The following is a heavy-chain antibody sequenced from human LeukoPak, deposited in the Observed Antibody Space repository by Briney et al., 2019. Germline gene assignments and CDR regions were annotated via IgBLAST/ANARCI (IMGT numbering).Heavy chain of an antibody. CDR3: ARVGRDFWSGLTPGPQYYFDY. J-gene: IGHJ4*02. CDR1: GGSFSGYY. V-gene: IGHV4-34*01. D-gene: IGHD3-3*01. CDR2: IYYSGST. Sequence: SETLSLTCAVYGGSFSGYYWSWIRQPPGKGLEWIGSIYYSGSTYYNPSLKSRVTISVDTSKNQFSLKLSSVTAADTAVYYCARVGRDFWSGLTPGPQYYFDYWGQGTLVTVSS.